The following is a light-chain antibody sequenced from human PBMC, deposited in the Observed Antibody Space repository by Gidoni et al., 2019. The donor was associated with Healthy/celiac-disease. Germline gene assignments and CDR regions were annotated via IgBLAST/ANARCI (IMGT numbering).Light chain of an antibody. Sequence: DIQMTPSPSSLSASVGDRVTSTCQASQGISNYLNWYQQKPGKAPKLLIYDASSLEKGVPSRFSGSGSGTDFTFTISSLQPEDIATYYCQQCDNLPCTFGQGTKLEIK. V-gene: IGKV1-33*01. CDR2: DAS. CDR3: QQCDNLPCT. J-gene: IGKJ2*02. CDR1: QGISNY.